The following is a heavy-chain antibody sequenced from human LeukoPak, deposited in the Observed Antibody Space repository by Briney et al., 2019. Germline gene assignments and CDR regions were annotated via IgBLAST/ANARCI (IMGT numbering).Heavy chain of an antibody. J-gene: IGHJ4*02. V-gene: IGHV3-48*02. CDR2: ISSSSSTI. CDR1: GFTFNTYS. Sequence: GGSLRLSCAASGFTFNTYSVNWVRQAPWKGLEWVSFISSSSSTIYYADSVKGRFTISRDNAKNSLYLQMNSLRDEDTAVYYCARDRGFYFDYWGQGTLVTVSS. CDR3: ARDRGFYFDY.